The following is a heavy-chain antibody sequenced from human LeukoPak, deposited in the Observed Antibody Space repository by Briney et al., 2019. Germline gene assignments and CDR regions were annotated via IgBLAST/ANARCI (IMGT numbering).Heavy chain of an antibody. CDR2: IIPIFGTA. Sequence: SVKVSCKASGGTFSSYAISWVRQAPGQGLEWMGGIIPIFGTANYAQKFQGRVTITADESTSTAYMELSSLRSEDTAVYYCARDVVVVPAAIQTENWFDPWGQGTLVTVSS. J-gene: IGHJ5*02. CDR3: ARDVVVVPAAIQTENWFDP. D-gene: IGHD2-2*01. V-gene: IGHV1-69*13. CDR1: GGTFSSYA.